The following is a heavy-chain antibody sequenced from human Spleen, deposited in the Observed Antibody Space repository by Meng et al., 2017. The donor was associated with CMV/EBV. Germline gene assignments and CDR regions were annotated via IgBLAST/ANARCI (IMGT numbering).Heavy chain of an antibody. CDR2: INWNSDNI. J-gene: IGHJ4*02. CDR3: ARVIDSSVID. D-gene: IGHD3-22*01. V-gene: IGHV3-9*01. CDR1: GFIFHDYT. Sequence: SLKISCTASGFIFHDYTMHWVRQVPGKGLEWVSGINWNSDNIFYADSVKGRFTISRDNAKNSLYLQMNSLRAEDTAVYYCARVIDSSVIDWGQGTLVTVSS.